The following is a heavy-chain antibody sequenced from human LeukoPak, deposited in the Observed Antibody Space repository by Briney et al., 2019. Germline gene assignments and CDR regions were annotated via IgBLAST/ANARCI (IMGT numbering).Heavy chain of an antibody. Sequence: GGSLRLSCAASGFTFSNYEMNWVRQAPGKGLEWVSYISSSGSTIYYADSVKGRFTISRDNAKNSLYLQMNSLRAEDTAVYYCAGVGYCSGGSCYKGGNWFDPWGQGTLVTVSS. CDR3: AGVGYCSGGSCYKGGNWFDP. CDR1: GFTFSNYE. D-gene: IGHD2-15*01. V-gene: IGHV3-48*03. J-gene: IGHJ5*02. CDR2: ISSSGSTI.